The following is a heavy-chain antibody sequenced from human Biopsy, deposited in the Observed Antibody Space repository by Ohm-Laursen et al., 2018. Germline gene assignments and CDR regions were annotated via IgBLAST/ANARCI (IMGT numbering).Heavy chain of an antibody. Sequence: SETLSLTCAVSSGSISSYYWSWVRQPPGKGLEWIGYISYSGNTNYNPSLKSRVTMLVDTSKTQFSLKVYSVTSADTAIYYCATTTMDTSGWYGNYFDSWGQGALVTVSS. CDR3: ATTTMDTSGWYGNYFDS. J-gene: IGHJ4*02. D-gene: IGHD6-19*01. CDR1: SGSISSYY. V-gene: IGHV4-59*08. CDR2: ISYSGNT.